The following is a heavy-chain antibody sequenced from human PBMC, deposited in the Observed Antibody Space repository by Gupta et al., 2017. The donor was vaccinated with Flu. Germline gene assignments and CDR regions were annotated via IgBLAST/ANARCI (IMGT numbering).Heavy chain of an antibody. V-gene: IGHV1-18*01. CDR1: GYTFTDYG. CDR2: ISTYNGNT. D-gene: IGHD1-26*01. Sequence: QVQLVQSGADVKKHGASVKDSCKASGYTFTDYGIIWVRQAPGQGLEWMGWISTYNGNTNYAEKLQGRVTMTTDTSTTTAYMELRGLRSDDTAVYYCARDVRYRDHWGQGTLVTVSS. CDR3: ARDVRYRDH. J-gene: IGHJ4*02.